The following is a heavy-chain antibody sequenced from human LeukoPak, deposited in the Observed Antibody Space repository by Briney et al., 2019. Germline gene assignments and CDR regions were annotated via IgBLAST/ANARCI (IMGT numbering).Heavy chain of an antibody. CDR2: ISGSDGST. D-gene: IGHD6-19*01. CDR1: GFTFSSYA. CDR3: ANAYSSGWYYFDY. V-gene: IGHV3-23*01. J-gene: IGHJ4*02. Sequence: PGGSLRLSCAASGFTFSSYAMSWVRQAPGKGLEWVSVISGSDGSTYYADSVKGRFTISRDNSKNTLYLQMNSLRAEDTAVYCCANAYSSGWYYFDYWGQGTLVTVSS.